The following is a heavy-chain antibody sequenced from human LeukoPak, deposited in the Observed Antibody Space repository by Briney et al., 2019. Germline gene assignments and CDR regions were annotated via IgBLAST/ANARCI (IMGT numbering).Heavy chain of an antibody. CDR2: ISGSGGST. CDR3: AKSREGQDRYYYGMDV. V-gene: IGHV3-23*01. Sequence: GGSLRLSCAASGFTFSSYAMSWVRQAPGKGLEWVSAISGSGGSTYYADSVKGRFTISRDNSKNTLYLQMNSLRAEDTAVYYCAKSREGQDRYYYGMDVWGQGTTVTVSS. J-gene: IGHJ6*02. CDR1: GFTFSSYA.